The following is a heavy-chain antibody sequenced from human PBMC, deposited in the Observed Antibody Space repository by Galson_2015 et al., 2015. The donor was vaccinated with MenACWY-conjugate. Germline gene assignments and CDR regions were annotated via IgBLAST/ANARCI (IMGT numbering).Heavy chain of an antibody. V-gene: IGHV1-46*01. CDR2: INPNGSIT. Sequence: SVKVSCKASGYSVTSHYIHWVRQAPGQGLEWMGLINPNGSITIYAQKFQGRVTVARDTSTSTVFLELSSLTSDDTAVYYCARDGISYCSLETCHSSDAFDVWGQGTMVTVSS. D-gene: IGHD2-15*01. CDR1: GYSVTSHY. J-gene: IGHJ3*01. CDR3: ARDGISYCSLETCHSSDAFDV.